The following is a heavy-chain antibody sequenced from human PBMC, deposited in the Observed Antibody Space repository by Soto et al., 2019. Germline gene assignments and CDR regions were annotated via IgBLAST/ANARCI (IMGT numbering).Heavy chain of an antibody. Sequence: EVQLVESGGGLVQPGGSLRLSCAASGFTFSSYWMSWVRQAPGKGLEWVANIKQDGSEKYYVDSVKSRFTISRDNAKNSLYMQMNSLRAEDTAVYYCARVSYERRHYDVWSGLVGNYYYYGMDVWGQGTTVTVSS. D-gene: IGHD3-3*01. V-gene: IGHV3-7*04. CDR2: IKQDGSEK. CDR1: GFTFSSYW. J-gene: IGHJ6*02. CDR3: ARVSYERRHYDVWSGLVGNYYYYGMDV.